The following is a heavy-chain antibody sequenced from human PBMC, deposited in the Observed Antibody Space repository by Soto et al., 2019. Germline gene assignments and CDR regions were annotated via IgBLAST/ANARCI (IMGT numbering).Heavy chain of an antibody. CDR2: IKNKPNSYAT. CDR3: TRQSARWEDWFDP. V-gene: IGHV3-73*01. D-gene: IGHD1-26*01. Sequence: GGSLRLSCADSGFTFSASGIHWVRQASGKGLEWIGHIKNKPNSYATEYAASVKSRFTISRDDSQNTAYLHMNNLKSEDTAVYYCTRQSARWEDWFDPWGQGTLVTVSS. J-gene: IGHJ5*02. CDR1: GFTFSASG.